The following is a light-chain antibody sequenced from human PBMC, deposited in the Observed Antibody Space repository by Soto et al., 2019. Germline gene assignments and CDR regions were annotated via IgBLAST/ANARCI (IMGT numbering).Light chain of an antibody. V-gene: IGLV2-8*01. J-gene: IGLJ1*01. CDR2: EVS. CDR3: SSYAGSNNLV. Sequence: QSVLTQPASVSGSPGQSITISCTGISSDVGGYNYVSWYQQHPGKAPKLMIYEVSKRPSGVPDRFSGSKSGNTASLTVSGLQAEDEADYYCSSYAGSNNLVFGTGTKVTVL. CDR1: SSDVGGYNY.